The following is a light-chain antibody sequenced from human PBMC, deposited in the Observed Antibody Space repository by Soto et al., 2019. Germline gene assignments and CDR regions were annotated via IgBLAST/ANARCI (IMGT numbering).Light chain of an antibody. CDR2: EGI. J-gene: IGLJ3*02. Sequence: QSALTQPASVSGSPGQSITISCTGTNSDVGSYNLVSWFQQHPGKAPKLMIYEGIKRPSGVSNRFSGSKSGNTASLTISGLQAEDEADYYCCSYAGSSFWVFGGGTKLTVL. CDR3: CSYAGSSFWV. CDR1: NSDVGSYNL. V-gene: IGLV2-23*01.